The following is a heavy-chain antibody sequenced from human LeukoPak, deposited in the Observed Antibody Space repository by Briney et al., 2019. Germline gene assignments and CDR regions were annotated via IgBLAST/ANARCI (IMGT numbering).Heavy chain of an antibody. J-gene: IGHJ4*02. Sequence: ASVKVSCKASGYTFTGYYMHRVRQAPGQGLEWMGWINPNSGGTNYAQKFQGRVTMTRDTSISTAYMELSRLRSDDTAVYYCAVDYGDYGVFDYWGQGTLVTVSS. V-gene: IGHV1-2*02. D-gene: IGHD4-17*01. CDR2: INPNSGGT. CDR1: GYTFTGYY. CDR3: AVDYGDYGVFDY.